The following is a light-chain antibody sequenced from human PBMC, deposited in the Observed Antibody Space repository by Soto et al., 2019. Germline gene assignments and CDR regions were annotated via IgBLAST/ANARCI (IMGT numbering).Light chain of an antibody. Sequence: EIVLTQSPGTLYLSPGATATLSCRASQSVSRNYLAWFQQKPGQAPRLLLHGASSRAAGTPDRFSGSGSGTAVTLTLSRLEHEDFAVYYCHHYGDSPIYTFGPGTKVDF. CDR3: HHYGDSPIYT. V-gene: IGKV3-20*01. J-gene: IGKJ3*01. CDR1: QSVSRNY. CDR2: GAS.